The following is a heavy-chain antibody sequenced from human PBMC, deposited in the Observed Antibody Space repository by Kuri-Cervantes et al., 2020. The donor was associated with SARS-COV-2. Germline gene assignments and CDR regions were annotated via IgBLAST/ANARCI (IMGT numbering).Heavy chain of an antibody. J-gene: IGHJ4*02. Sequence: GESLKISCAASGFTFSSYAMSWVRQAPGKGLEWVSAISGSGGSTYYADSVKGRFTISRDNANNSLSLLMHSLRDEDTAVYYCARSVAVSGFDSWGQGTLVTVSS. D-gene: IGHD6-6*01. CDR1: GFTFSSYA. CDR2: ISGSGGST. CDR3: ARSVAVSGFDS. V-gene: IGHV3-23*01.